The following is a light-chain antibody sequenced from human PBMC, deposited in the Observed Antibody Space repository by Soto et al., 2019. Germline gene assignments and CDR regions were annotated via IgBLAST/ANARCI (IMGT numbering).Light chain of an antibody. Sequence: QSVLTQPASVSGSPGQSITISCTGTSSDVGGYNYVSWYQQHPGKAPKLMIYDVSNRPSGVSNRFSGSKSGNTASLTISGLQAEDEADYYCSSYTSTSTPRVFGTGTKVTAL. J-gene: IGLJ1*01. V-gene: IGLV2-14*01. CDR1: SSDVGGYNY. CDR2: DVS. CDR3: SSYTSTSTPRV.